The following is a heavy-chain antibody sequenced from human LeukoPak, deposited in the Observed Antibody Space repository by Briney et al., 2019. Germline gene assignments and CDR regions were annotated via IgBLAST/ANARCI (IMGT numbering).Heavy chain of an antibody. D-gene: IGHD3-22*01. V-gene: IGHV3-30-3*01. CDR3: ARVSYYHDSSGYQTSQYYYYYGMDV. CDR1: GFTFSSYA. Sequence: GGSLRLSCAASGFTFSSYAMHWVRQALGKGLEWVAVISYDGSNKYYADSVKGRFTISRDNSKNTLYLQMNSLRAEDTAVYYCARVSYYHDSSGYQTSQYYYYYGMDVWGQGTTVTVSS. CDR2: ISYDGSNK. J-gene: IGHJ6*02.